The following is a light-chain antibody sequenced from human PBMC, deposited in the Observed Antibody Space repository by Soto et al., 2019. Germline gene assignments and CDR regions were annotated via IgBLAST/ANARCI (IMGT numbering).Light chain of an antibody. Sequence: QSALTQPASVSGSPGQSITISCTGTSSDIGANIYVSWYQQHPGKAPKLLIHEVSNRPSGVSNRFSGSKSGNTASLIISGLQAEDEADYYCSSYTSTSRVFGGGTKLTVL. V-gene: IGLV2-14*01. CDR2: EVS. J-gene: IGLJ2*01. CDR1: SSDIGANIY. CDR3: SSYTSTSRV.